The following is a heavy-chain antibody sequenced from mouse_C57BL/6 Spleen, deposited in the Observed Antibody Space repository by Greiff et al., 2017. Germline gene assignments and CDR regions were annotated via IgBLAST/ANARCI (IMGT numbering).Heavy chain of an antibody. V-gene: IGHV1-69*01. CDR3: ASRAWFAY. D-gene: IGHD3-3*01. Sequence: QVQLQQPGAELVTPGASVKLSCKASGYTFTSYWMHWVKQRPGQGLEWIGVIDPSDSYTNYNQKFKGKSTLTVDKSSSTAYMLLSSLTSEDSAVYYYASRAWFAYWGQGTLVTVSA. J-gene: IGHJ3*01. CDR2: IDPSDSYT. CDR1: GYTFTSYW.